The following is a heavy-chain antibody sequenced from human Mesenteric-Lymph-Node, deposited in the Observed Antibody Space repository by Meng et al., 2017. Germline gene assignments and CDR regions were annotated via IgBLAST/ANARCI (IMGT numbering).Heavy chain of an antibody. CDR1: GYTFTGYY. CDR2: INPNSGGT. V-gene: IGHV1-2*06. D-gene: IGHD3-22*01. CDR3: ARVDYYDSSGYSGYFDY. J-gene: IGHJ4*02. Sequence: QGQLVQSGAEVKKPGASVKVSCKASGYTFTGYYMHWVRQAPGQGLEWMGRINPNSGGTNYAQKFQGRVTMTRDTSISTAYMELSRLRSDDTAVYYCARVDYYDSSGYSGYFDYWGQGTLVTVSS.